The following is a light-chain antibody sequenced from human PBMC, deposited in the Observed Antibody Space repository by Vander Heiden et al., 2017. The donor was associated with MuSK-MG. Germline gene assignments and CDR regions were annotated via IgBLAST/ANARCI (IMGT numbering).Light chain of an antibody. V-gene: IGKV2-28*01. J-gene: IGKJ3*01. CDR3: MQCLQTTGIT. CDR1: QSLLHSNGYNY. Sequence: DIVMPPSPLSLPVTPGEPASISCRSSQSLLHSNGYNYLDWYLQKPGQSPQLLIYLGSKRASGVPDRFSGSRSGTDFTLKISRVDAEDVRVDYCMQCLQTTGITFGQGSKVDIK. CDR2: LGS.